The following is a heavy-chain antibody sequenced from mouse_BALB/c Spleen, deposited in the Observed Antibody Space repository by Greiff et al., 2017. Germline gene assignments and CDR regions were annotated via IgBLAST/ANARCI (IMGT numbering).Heavy chain of an antibody. J-gene: IGHJ4*01. Sequence: KQPGSELVRPGASVKLSCKASGYTFTSYWMHWVKQRPGQGLEWIGNIYPGSGSTNYDEKFKSKATLTVDTSSSTAYMQLSSLTSEDSAVYYCTRSGYGGAMDYWGQGTSVTVSS. CDR1: GYTFTSYW. D-gene: IGHD3-1*01. CDR3: TRSGYGGAMDY. CDR2: IYPGSGST. V-gene: IGHV1S22*01.